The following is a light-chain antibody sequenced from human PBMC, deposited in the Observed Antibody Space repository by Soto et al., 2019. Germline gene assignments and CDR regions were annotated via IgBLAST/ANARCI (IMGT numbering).Light chain of an antibody. CDR1: QGISSY. CDR3: QQLNGYPPS. J-gene: IGKJ4*01. V-gene: IGKV1-9*01. Sequence: IPLTQSPSSLSASVGDRVTITCWASQGISSYLAWYQQKPGKAPKLLIYAASTLQSGVPSRFSGSGSGTDFTLTISSLQPEDFATYYCQQLNGYPPSFGGGTKVEIK. CDR2: AAS.